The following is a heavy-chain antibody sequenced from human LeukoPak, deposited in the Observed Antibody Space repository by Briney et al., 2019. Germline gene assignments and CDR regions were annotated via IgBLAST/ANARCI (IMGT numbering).Heavy chain of an antibody. CDR2: IYYSGST. Sequence: SETLSLTCTVSGGSLSSGDYYWSWIRQPPGKGLEWIGYIYYSGSTNYNPSLKSRVTMSVDTSKNQFSLKLSSVTAADTAVYYCARARIFGAYNWFDPWGQGTLVTVSS. CDR1: GGSLSSGDYY. CDR3: ARARIFGAYNWFDP. D-gene: IGHD3-3*01. V-gene: IGHV4-61*08. J-gene: IGHJ5*02.